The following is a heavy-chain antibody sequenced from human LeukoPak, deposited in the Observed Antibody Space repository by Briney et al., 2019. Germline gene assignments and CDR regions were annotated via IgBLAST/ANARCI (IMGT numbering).Heavy chain of an antibody. CDR2: IYTSGST. CDR1: GGSISSYY. V-gene: IGHV4-4*07. Sequence: PSETLSLTCTVSGGSISSYYWSWIRQPAGKGLEWIGRIYTSGSTYYNPSLKSRVTMSVDTSKNQFSLKLSSVTAADTAVYYCARMYYYGSGSLYYYYYYYMDVWGKGTTVTISS. D-gene: IGHD3-10*01. J-gene: IGHJ6*03. CDR3: ARMYYYGSGSLYYYYYYYMDV.